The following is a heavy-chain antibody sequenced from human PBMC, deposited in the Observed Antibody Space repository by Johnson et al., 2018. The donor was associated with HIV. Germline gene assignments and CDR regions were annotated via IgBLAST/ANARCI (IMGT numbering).Heavy chain of an antibody. Sequence: QVQLVESGGGVVQPGRSLRLSCAASGFTFSDYGLHWVRQAPGEGLEWVAAISHDGSNKYYAESVRGRFTISRDNSKNTLYLQMNSLTTEDTAVYYCGRVASPGTRAFNGWGRGTMVTVSS. V-gene: IGHV3-30*03. D-gene: IGHD6-13*01. CDR2: ISHDGSNK. CDR1: GFTFSDYG. CDR3: GRVASPGTRAFNG. J-gene: IGHJ3*01.